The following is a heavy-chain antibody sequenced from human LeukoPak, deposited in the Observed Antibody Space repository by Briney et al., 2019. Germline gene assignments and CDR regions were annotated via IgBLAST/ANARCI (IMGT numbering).Heavy chain of an antibody. D-gene: IGHD2-15*01. CDR2: ISYDGSNK. J-gene: IGHJ4*02. V-gene: IGHV3-30*04. Sequence: GGSLRLSCAASGFTFSSYAMHWVRQAPGKGLEWVAVISYDGSNKYYADSVKGRFTISRDNSKNTLYLQMNSLRAEDTAVYYCLIVVVAANGFDYWSQGTLVTVSS. CDR1: GFTFSSYA. CDR3: LIVVVAANGFDY.